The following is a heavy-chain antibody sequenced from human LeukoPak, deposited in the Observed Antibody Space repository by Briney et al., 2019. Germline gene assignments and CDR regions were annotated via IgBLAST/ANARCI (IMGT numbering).Heavy chain of an antibody. Sequence: ESSQTLSLTCTVSGGSISSGDYYWSWLRQPPGKGLEWIGYIYYSGSTYYNPSHKSRVTISVDTSKNQFSLKLSSVTAADTAVYYCARDYYGSGKYYYYGMDVWGKGTTVTVSS. CDR1: GGSISSGDYY. V-gene: IGHV4-30-4*01. J-gene: IGHJ6*04. CDR3: ARDYYGSGKYYYYGMDV. D-gene: IGHD3-10*01. CDR2: IYYSGST.